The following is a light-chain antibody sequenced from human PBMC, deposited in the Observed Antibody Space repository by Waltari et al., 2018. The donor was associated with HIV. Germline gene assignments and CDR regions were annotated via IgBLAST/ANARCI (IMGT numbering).Light chain of an antibody. CDR1: QSVSSY. V-gene: IGKV3-15*01. Sequence: EIVMTQSPATLSASREERATLSCRASQSVSSYLAWYQQKPGQAPRLLIYGASTRVTGVPARFSGSGSGTEFTLTISSLQSEDFAVYYCQQYNKWPRGTFGGGTKVEVK. CDR3: QQYNKWPRGT. CDR2: GAS. J-gene: IGKJ4*01.